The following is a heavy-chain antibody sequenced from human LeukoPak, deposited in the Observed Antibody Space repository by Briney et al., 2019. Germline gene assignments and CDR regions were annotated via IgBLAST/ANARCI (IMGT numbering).Heavy chain of an antibody. CDR1: GFTFSSYT. V-gene: IGHV3-64*04. Sequence: GGSLRLSCSASGFTFSSYTMHWVRQAPGKGLEYVSAISSNGGSTYYADSVKGRFTISRDNSKNTPYLQMNSLRAEDTAVYYCAKVGSFDSSGYAYFDYWGQGTLVTVSS. CDR2: ISSNGGST. CDR3: AKVGSFDSSGYAYFDY. D-gene: IGHD3-22*01. J-gene: IGHJ4*02.